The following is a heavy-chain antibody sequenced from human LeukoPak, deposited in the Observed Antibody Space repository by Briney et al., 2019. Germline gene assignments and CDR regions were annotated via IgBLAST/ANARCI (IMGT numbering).Heavy chain of an antibody. CDR3: SRESGPVCPFGY. J-gene: IGHJ4*02. V-gene: IGHV4/OR15-8*02. Sequence: SETLSLTCGVSGGSIRGTNWWSWVRQPPGQGLEWIGEISLAGQTNFTPSLNGRVTLSLDTSTNKLYLHLTPVTAADTPTYFCSRESGPVCPFGYWGQGTLVIVSS. CDR1: GGSIRGTNW. D-gene: IGHD1-26*01. CDR2: ISLAGQT.